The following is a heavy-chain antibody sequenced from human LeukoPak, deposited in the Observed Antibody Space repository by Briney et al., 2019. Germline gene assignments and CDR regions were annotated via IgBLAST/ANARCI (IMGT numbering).Heavy chain of an antibody. CDR3: VRETTTEYYDSSGYYRQTEVFDA. Sequence: PSETLSLTCTVSGDSVRSDTYYWSWIRRPPGKGLEWIGFVYYSGRTNYNASLKSRVTMSVDTSKNQFSLMLRSVTAADTAVYYCVRETTTEYYDSSGYYRQTEVFDAWGQGTMVTVSS. J-gene: IGHJ3*01. CDR2: VYYSGRT. CDR1: GDSVRSDTYY. D-gene: IGHD3-22*01. V-gene: IGHV4-61*01.